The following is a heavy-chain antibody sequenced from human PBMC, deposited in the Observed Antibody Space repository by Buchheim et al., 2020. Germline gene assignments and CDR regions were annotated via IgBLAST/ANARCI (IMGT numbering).Heavy chain of an antibody. CDR2: IRYDGSNK. CDR1: GFTFSSYG. CDR3: AKGRGGPMVNWYFDL. Sequence: QVQLVESGGGVVQPGRSLRLSCAASGFTFSSYGMHWVRQAPGKGLEWVAFIRYDGSNKYYADSVKGRFTISRDNSKNTLYLQMNSLRAEDTAVYYCAKGRGGPMVNWYFDLWGRGTL. V-gene: IGHV3-30*02. D-gene: IGHD3-10*01. J-gene: IGHJ2*01.